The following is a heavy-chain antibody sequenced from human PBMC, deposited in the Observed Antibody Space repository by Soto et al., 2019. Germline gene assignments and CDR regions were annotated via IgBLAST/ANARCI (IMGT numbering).Heavy chain of an antibody. CDR2: IIPISGTA. J-gene: IGHJ1*01. D-gene: IGHD3-22*01. CDR3: ARGAENYYDSSGPEYFQH. CDR1: GGTFSSYA. Sequence: QVQLVQSGAEVKKPGSSVKVSCKASGGTFSSYAISWVRQAPGQGLEWMGGIIPISGTANYAQKFQGRVTITADKATSRAYMELSSLSSEDTAVYDCARGAENYYDSSGPEYFQHWGQGTLVTVSS. V-gene: IGHV1-69*06.